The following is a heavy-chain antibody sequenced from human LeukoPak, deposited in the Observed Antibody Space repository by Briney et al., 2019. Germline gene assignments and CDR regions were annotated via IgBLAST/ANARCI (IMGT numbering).Heavy chain of an antibody. CDR2: MNPNSGNT. V-gene: IGHV1-8*01. D-gene: IGHD3-3*01. CDR3: ARGWGVRFLEWLARGYYYMDV. CDR1: GYTFTSYD. J-gene: IGHJ6*03. Sequence: GASVKVSCKASGYTFTSYDINWVRQASGLELEWMGWMNPNSGNTGYAQKFQGRVTMTRNTSISTAYMELSSLRSEDTAVYYCARGWGVRFLEWLARGYYYMDVWGKGTTVTVSS.